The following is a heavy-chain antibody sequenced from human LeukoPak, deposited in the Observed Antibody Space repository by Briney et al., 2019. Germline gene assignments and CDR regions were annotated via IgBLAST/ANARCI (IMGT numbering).Heavy chain of an antibody. D-gene: IGHD1-26*01. Sequence: PGGSLRLSCVASGFTFSAYGMNWVRQAPGKGLEWVGRIKSKTDGGTTDYAAPVKGRFTISRDDSKNTLYLQMNSLKTEDTAVYYCTTRGGSFSIFDYWGQGTLVTVSS. CDR3: TTRGGSFSIFDY. J-gene: IGHJ4*02. CDR2: IKSKTDGGTT. V-gene: IGHV3-15*01. CDR1: GFTFSAYG.